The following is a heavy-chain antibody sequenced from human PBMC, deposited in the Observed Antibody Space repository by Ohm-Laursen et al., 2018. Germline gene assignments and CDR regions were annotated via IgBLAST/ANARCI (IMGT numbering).Heavy chain of an antibody. CDR3: ARESFAGSNSFDY. J-gene: IGHJ4*02. CDR1: GGTFSSYA. Sequence: ASVKVSCKASGGTFSSYAISWVRQAPGQGLEWMGGIIPIFGTANYAQKFQGRVTITADKSTSTAYMELSSLRSENTAVYYCARESFAGSNSFDYWGQGTLVTVSS. D-gene: IGHD3-16*01. V-gene: IGHV1-69*06. CDR2: IIPIFGTA.